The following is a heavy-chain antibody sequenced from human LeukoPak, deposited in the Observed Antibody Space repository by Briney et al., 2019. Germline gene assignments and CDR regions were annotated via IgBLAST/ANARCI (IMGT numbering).Heavy chain of an antibody. V-gene: IGHV4-39*07. CDR2: INDSGST. J-gene: IGHJ6*03. D-gene: IGHD6-19*01. CDR1: LGSLNSISYD. CDR3: ARAYSSGWSYYYYYMDV. Sequence: PPETLSLTSIVSLGSLNSISYDWGWSRPPPGNWLEWVRTINDSGSTYYNPSLKGRVTISVDMSKNQFSLKLNSVTAADTAVYYCARAYSSGWSYYYYYMDVWGKGTTVTVSS.